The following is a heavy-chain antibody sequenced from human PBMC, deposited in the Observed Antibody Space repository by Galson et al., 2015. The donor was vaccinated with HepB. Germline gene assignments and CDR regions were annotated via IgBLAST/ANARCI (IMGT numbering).Heavy chain of an antibody. CDR1: GYTFTSYY. D-gene: IGHD2-2*01. CDR3: ARLQSQWSSTSWGNYYYYMDV. Sequence: SVKVSCKASGYTFTSYYMHWVRQAPGQGLEWMGIINPSGGSTSYAQKFQGRVTMTRDTSTSTVYMELSSLKASDTAMYYCARLQSQWSSTSWGNYYYYMDVWGKGTTVTVSS. CDR2: INPSGGST. J-gene: IGHJ6*03. V-gene: IGHV1-46*01.